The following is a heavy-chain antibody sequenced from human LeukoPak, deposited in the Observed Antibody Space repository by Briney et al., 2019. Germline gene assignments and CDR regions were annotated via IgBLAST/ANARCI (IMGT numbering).Heavy chain of an antibody. CDR2: ISSSSSYI. D-gene: IGHD4-11*01. CDR3: ARDSDYKGNWFDP. Sequence: GGSLRLSCAASGFTFNSYTMNWVRQAPGKGLEWVSSISSSSSYIYYADSVKGRFTISRDNAKNSLYLQMNSLRAEDTAVYYCARDSDYKGNWFDPWGQGTLVTVSS. J-gene: IGHJ5*02. CDR1: GFTFNSYT. V-gene: IGHV3-21*01.